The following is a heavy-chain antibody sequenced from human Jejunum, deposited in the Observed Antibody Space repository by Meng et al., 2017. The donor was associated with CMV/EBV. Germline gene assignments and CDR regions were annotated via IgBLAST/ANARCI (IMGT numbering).Heavy chain of an antibody. CDR1: GFTFDDYT. V-gene: IGHV3-43*01. J-gene: IGHJ4*02. CDR3: VKGKQWLLSH. D-gene: IGHD6-19*01. CDR2: INWHDHGT. Sequence: LSCAASGFTFDDYTMHWVRQAPGKGLAWVSLINWHDHGTRYADSVKGRFIISRDNSRDSLYLQMSSLKTEDTAFYYCVKGKQWLLSHWGQGTLVTVS.